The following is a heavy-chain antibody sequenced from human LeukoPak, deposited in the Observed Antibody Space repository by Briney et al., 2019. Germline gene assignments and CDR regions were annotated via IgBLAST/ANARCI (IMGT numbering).Heavy chain of an antibody. CDR2: ISYDGSNK. CDR3: AKPPVRGVIPDY. Sequence: GGSLRLSCAASGFTFSSYGLHWVRQAPGKGLEWVAVISYDGSNKYYADSVKGRFTISRDNSKNTLYLQMNSLRAEDTAVYYCAKPPVRGVIPDYWGQGTLVTVSS. J-gene: IGHJ4*02. D-gene: IGHD3-10*01. CDR1: GFTFSSYG. V-gene: IGHV3-30*18.